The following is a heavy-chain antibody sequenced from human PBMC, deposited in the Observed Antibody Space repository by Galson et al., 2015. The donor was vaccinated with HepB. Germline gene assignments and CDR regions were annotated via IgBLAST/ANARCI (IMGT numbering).Heavy chain of an antibody. CDR3: ARGLDVGYEVVH. J-gene: IGHJ4*02. D-gene: IGHD5-18*01. CDR2: INHSGST. Sequence: SETLSLTCAVYGGSFSGYYWSWIRQPPGKGLEWIGEINHSGSTNYNPSLKSQVTISVDTSKNQFSLKLSSVTAADTAMYYCARGLDVGYEVVHWGQGTLVTVSS. V-gene: IGHV4-34*01. CDR1: GGSFSGYY.